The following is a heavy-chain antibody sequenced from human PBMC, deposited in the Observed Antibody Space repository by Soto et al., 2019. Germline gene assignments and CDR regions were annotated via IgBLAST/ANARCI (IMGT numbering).Heavy chain of an antibody. J-gene: IGHJ6*02. CDR1: GFTFDTYG. Sequence: GGSLRLSCVASGFTFDTYGIHWVRQAPGKGLQWVALISYEGSNTYYADSVRGRFTISRDNSKNTLYLQINALRPEDTGVYYCARVTPGNNLYYFSGLNVWGQGTSVTVS. CDR2: ISYEGSNT. V-gene: IGHV3-30-3*01. D-gene: IGHD1-1*01. CDR3: ARVTPGNNLYYFSGLNV.